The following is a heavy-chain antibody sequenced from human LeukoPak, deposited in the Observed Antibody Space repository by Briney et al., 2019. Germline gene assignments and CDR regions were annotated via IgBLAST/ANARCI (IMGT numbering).Heavy chain of an antibody. CDR1: GFTFSSYA. V-gene: IGHV3-23*01. J-gene: IGHJ4*02. CDR3: ARDNVAAAGTFDY. Sequence: GGSLRLSCAASGFTFSSYAMSWVRQAPGKGLEWVSAISGSGGSTNYADSVKGRFTISRDNAKNSLYLQMNSLRAEDTAVYYCARDNVAAAGTFDYWGQGTLVTVSS. CDR2: ISGSGGST. D-gene: IGHD6-13*01.